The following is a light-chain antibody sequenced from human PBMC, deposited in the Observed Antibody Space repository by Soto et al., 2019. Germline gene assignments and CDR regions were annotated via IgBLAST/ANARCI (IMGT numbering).Light chain of an antibody. CDR3: QQYNNWPPL. V-gene: IGKV3-20*01. Sequence: EFVLTQSPGTLSLSPGERATLSCRASQTVRNNYLAWYQQKPGQAPRLLIYDASSRATGIPDRFSGSGSGTEFTLTISSLQSEDFAVYYCQQYNNWPPLFGPGTKVDIK. CDR2: DAS. CDR1: QTVRNNY. J-gene: IGKJ3*01.